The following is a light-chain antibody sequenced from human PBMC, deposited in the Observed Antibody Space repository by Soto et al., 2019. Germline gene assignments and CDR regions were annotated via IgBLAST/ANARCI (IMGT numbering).Light chain of an antibody. J-gene: IGKJ2*01. CDR2: AAS. Sequence: DIQMTQSPSSLSASVGDRVTITCRASQSISSYLNWYQQKPGKAPKLLIYAASSLQSGVPSRFSRSGSGTDFTLTISSLQPEDFATYYCQQSYSTPWAFGQWTKVEIK. V-gene: IGKV1-39*01. CDR3: QQSYSTPWA. CDR1: QSISSY.